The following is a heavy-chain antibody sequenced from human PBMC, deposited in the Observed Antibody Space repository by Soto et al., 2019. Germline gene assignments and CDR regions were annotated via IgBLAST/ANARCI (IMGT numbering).Heavy chain of an antibody. CDR1: GYIFTNYV. CDR3: ARVVTQVLHYDDRSGYSWAFDI. D-gene: IGHD3-22*01. J-gene: IGHJ3*02. Sequence: QVQLVQSGAEVKRPGASVKVSCKSSGYIFTNYVISWVRQAPGHGLEWMGWISTYNQNTNYAQKLQGRVTMTTDTSTDTAYMELRSLRSDDTAVYYCARVVTQVLHYDDRSGYSWAFDIWGQGTMVTVSS. CDR2: ISTYNQNT. V-gene: IGHV1-18*01.